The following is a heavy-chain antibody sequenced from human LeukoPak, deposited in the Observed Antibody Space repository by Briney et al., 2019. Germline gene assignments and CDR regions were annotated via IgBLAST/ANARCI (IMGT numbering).Heavy chain of an antibody. V-gene: IGHV3-23*01. D-gene: IGHD6-19*01. J-gene: IGHJ4*02. CDR3: AKIGSSSAATGWRSLDY. CDR2: ISGSNVNT. CDR1: GFTFNSYV. Sequence: GGSLRLSCAASGFTFNSYVMSWVRQAPGKGLEWVSAISGSNVNTYYADSVKGRFTISRDNSKNTLYLQMDSLRAEDTAAYYCAKIGSSSAATGWRSLDYWGQGTLVSVSS.